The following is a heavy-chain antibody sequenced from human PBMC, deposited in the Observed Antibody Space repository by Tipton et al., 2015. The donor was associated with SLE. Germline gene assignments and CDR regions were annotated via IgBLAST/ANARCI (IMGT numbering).Heavy chain of an antibody. J-gene: IGHJ4*02. V-gene: IGHV4-61*05. CDR1: GASISSSNYY. CDR2: IYYRGST. D-gene: IGHD2-15*01. CDR3: ASGGKRRPVLAPAVEV. Sequence: TLSLTCSVSGASISSSNYYWVWIRQPPGKGLEWIGYIYYRGSTNYNPSLKSRVTISVDTSKNQFSLKLSSVTAADTAVYYCASGGKRRPVLAPAVEVWGQGTLVTVSS.